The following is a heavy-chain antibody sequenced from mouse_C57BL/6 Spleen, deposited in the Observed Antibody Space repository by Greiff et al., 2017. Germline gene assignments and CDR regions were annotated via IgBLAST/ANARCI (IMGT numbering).Heavy chain of an antibody. D-gene: IGHD2-4*01. V-gene: IGHV5-16*01. CDR2: INYDGSST. CDR3: ARGGYDYDWFAY. J-gene: IGHJ3*01. CDR1: GFTFSDYY. Sequence: EVQLQESEGGLVQPGSSMKLSCTASGFTFSDYYMAWVRQVPEKGLEWVANINYDGSSTYYLDSLKSRFIISRDNAKNILYLQMSSLKSEDTATYYCARGGYDYDWFAYWGQGTLVTVSA.